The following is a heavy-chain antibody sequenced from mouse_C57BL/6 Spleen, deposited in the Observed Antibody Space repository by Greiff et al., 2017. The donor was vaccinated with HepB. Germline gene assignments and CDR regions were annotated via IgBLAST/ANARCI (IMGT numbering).Heavy chain of an antibody. J-gene: IGHJ4*01. V-gene: IGHV1-61*01. CDR2: IYPSDSET. D-gene: IGHD2-2*01. CDR3: ARDGYGAMDY. Sequence: QVQLQQPGAELVRPGSSVKLSCKASGYTFTSYWMEWVKQRPGQGLEWIGNIYPSDSETHYNQKFKDKATLTVDKSSSTAYMQLSSLTSEDSAVYYCARDGYGAMDYWGQGTSVTVSS. CDR1: GYTFTSYW.